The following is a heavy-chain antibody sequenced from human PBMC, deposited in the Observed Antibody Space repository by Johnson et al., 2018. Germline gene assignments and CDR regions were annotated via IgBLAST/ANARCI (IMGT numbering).Heavy chain of an antibody. Sequence: QVQLQESGSGLVKPSQTVSLTCAVSGGSINSGGYSWNWIRQPPGKGLEWIGYIYHSGTTYYNPSLKSRVNISVDRSKNQFSLNLTSVTAADTAVYYCARLGYTHEYYYMDGWGIGTTVTVSS. CDR3: ARLGYTHEYYYMDG. D-gene: IGHD5-18*01. CDR2: IYHSGTT. V-gene: IGHV4-30-2*01. CDR1: GGSINSGGYS. J-gene: IGHJ6*03.